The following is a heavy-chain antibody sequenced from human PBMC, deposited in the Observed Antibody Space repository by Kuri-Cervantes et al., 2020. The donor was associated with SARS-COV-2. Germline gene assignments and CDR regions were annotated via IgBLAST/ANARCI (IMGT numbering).Heavy chain of an antibody. CDR3: ASEWELRY. Sequence: SETLSLTCAVSGYSISSGYYWGWIRQPPGKGLEWIGSIYHSGSTYYNPSLKSRVTISVDTSKNQFSPKLSSVTAADTAVYYCASEWELRYWGQGTLVTVSS. J-gene: IGHJ4*02. CDR2: IYHSGST. CDR1: GYSISSGYY. D-gene: IGHD1-26*01. V-gene: IGHV4-38-2*01.